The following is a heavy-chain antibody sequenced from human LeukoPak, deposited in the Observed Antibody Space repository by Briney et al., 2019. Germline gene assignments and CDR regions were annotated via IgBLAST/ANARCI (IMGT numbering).Heavy chain of an antibody. CDR2: ISSSGSTI. V-gene: IGHV3-48*03. Sequence: GGSLRLSSAASGFTFSSYEMNWVRQAPGKGLEWVSYISSSGSTIYYADSVKGRFTISRDNAKNSLYLQMNSLSAEDTAVYYCARAGYCTSISCYRALDYWGQGTLVTVSS. CDR1: GFTFSSYE. CDR3: ARAGYCTSISCYRALDY. D-gene: IGHD2-2*02. J-gene: IGHJ4*02.